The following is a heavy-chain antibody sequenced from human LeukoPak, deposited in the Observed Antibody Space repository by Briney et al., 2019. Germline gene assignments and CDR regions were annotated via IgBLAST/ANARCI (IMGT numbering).Heavy chain of an antibody. CDR1: GFTFSSYA. D-gene: IGHD3-9*01. Sequence: PGGSLRLSCAASGFTFSSYAMSWVRQAPGKGLEWVSAISGSGGSTYYADSVKGRFTISRDNSKNTLYLQMNSLRAEDTAVYYCAKGRGHVLRYFDWLSDYWGQGTLVTVSS. J-gene: IGHJ4*02. CDR2: ISGSGGST. CDR3: AKGRGHVLRYFDWLSDY. V-gene: IGHV3-23*01.